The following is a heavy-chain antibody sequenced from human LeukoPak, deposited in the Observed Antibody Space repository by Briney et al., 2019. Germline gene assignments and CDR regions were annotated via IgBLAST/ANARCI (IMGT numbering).Heavy chain of an antibody. V-gene: IGHV4-39*07. Sequence: KPSETLSLTCTVSGGSISSSSYYWGWIRQPPGKGLEWIGSIYHSGITYYNPSLKSRVTISVDTSNNQFSLKLSSVTAADTAVYYCARVTVSYDFLTGYSTSYFDLWGRGTLVTVSS. D-gene: IGHD3-9*01. CDR2: IYHSGIT. CDR1: GGSISSSSYY. CDR3: ARVTVSYDFLTGYSTSYFDL. J-gene: IGHJ2*01.